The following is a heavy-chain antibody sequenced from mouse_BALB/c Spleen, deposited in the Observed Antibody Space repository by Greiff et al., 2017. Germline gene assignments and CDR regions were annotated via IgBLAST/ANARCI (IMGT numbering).Heavy chain of an antibody. V-gene: IGHV5-9*03. D-gene: IGHD2-2*01. J-gene: IGHJ2*01. CDR3: ARGGLYYGYDEEGGFDY. CDR1: GFTFSSYT. CDR2: ISSGGGNT. Sequence: EVQGVESGGGLVKPGGSLKLSCAASGFTFSSYTMSWVRQTPEKRLEWVATISSGGGNTYYPDSVKGRFTISRDNAKNNLYLQMSSLRSEDTALYYCARGGLYYGYDEEGGFDYWGQGTTLTVSS.